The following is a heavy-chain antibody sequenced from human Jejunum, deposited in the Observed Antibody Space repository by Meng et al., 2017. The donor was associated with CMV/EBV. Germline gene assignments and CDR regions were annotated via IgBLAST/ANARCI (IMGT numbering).Heavy chain of an antibody. CDR1: GGSIRGYY. D-gene: IGHD2/OR15-2a*01. CDR3: ARKSEYNEGGCDV. J-gene: IGHJ3*01. CDR2: IFYTGTT. Sequence: VSGGSIRGYYWTWIRQSPEKGLEWLGSIFYTGTTNYNPSLKSRVTISVDTSKSQLSLRLTSATAADTAVYFCARKSEYNEGGCDVWGQGAMVTVSS. V-gene: IGHV4-59*01.